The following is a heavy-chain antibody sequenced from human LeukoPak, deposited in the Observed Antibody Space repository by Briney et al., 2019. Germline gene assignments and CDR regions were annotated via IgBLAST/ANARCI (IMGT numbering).Heavy chain of an antibody. CDR3: ARGGGVRTGSGWRPGNYFDF. CDR2: IHYGESP. V-gene: IGHV4-38-2*02. D-gene: IGHD6-19*01. J-gene: IGHJ4*02. CDR1: GYFISSGYF. Sequence: SETLSLTCTVSGYFISSGYFWGWIRQPPRKGLEWIGIIHYGESPYYSPSLESRITISMDTSKNHFSLNLSSVTATDTAVYYCARGGGVRTGSGWRPGNYFDFWGQGSLVIVSS.